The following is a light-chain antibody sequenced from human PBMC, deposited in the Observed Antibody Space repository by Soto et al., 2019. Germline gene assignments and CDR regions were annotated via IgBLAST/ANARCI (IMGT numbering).Light chain of an antibody. CDR2: SNN. J-gene: IGLJ3*02. Sequence: QSALTQPPSASGTPGQRVTISCSGSSSNIGSNFVYWYQQLPGTAPKLLIYSNNQRPSGVPDRFSGSKSGTSASLVISGLRSEDEADYYCATWDDRLSGPGVFGGGTKVTVL. CDR1: SSNIGSNF. V-gene: IGLV1-47*02. CDR3: ATWDDRLSGPGV.